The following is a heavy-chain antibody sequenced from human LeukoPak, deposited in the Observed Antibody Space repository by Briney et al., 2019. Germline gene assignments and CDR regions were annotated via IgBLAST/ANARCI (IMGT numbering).Heavy chain of an antibody. J-gene: IGHJ4*02. V-gene: IGHV1-69*13. CDR3: ARGGGSGSYYSHY. Sequence: ASVKVSCKASGGTFSSYTISWVRQAPGQGLEWMGGIIPIFGTANYAQKFQGRVTITADESTSTAYMELSSLRSEDTAVYYCARGGGSGSYYSHYWGQGTLVTVSS. CDR1: GGTFSSYT. CDR2: IIPIFGTA. D-gene: IGHD3-10*01.